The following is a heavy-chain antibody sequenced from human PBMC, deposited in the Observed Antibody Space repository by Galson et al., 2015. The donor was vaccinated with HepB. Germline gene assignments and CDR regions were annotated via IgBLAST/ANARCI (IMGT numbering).Heavy chain of an antibody. Sequence: SLRLSCAASGFTFSRYAMTWVRQAPGKGLEWVSSITSSGGKTYYTDSVKGRFTISRDNSRNTVLLQLNSLRAEDTAVYSCAKDGIMVANNPYQLHFWGQGTLVSVSS. CDR3: AKDGIMVANNPYQLHF. J-gene: IGHJ4*02. CDR2: ITSSGGKT. D-gene: IGHD2-15*01. V-gene: IGHV3-23*01. CDR1: GFTFSRYA.